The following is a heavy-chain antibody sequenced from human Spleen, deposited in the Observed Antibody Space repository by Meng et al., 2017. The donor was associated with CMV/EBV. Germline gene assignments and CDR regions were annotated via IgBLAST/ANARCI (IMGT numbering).Heavy chain of an antibody. J-gene: IGHJ3*02. Sequence: GESLKISCTASGFTFGDHAMNWVRQAPGKGLEWVGRIKSKTDGGTTDYAAPVKGRFTISGDDSKNTLYLQMNSLKTEDTAVYYCARVGTGATPLGTAFDIWGQGTMVTVSS. CDR3: ARVGTGATPLGTAFDI. CDR2: IKSKTDGGTT. CDR1: GFTFGDHA. D-gene: IGHD1-26*01. V-gene: IGHV3-15*01.